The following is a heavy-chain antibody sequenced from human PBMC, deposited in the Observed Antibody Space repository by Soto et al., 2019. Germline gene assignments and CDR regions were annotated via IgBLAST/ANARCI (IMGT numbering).Heavy chain of an antibody. J-gene: IGHJ6*03. V-gene: IGHV3-66*01. CDR2: IYSGGST. Sequence: EVQLVESGGGLVQPGGSLRLSCAASGFTVSSYYMSWVRQAPGKGLEWVSVIYSGGSTYYADSVKGRLTISRDNSKNTLYLQMNRLRAEDTAVYYWARDARAEYSISHYYYYMDVWGKGTTVTVCS. CDR1: GFTVSSYY. D-gene: IGHD6-6*01. CDR3: ARDARAEYSISHYYYYMDV.